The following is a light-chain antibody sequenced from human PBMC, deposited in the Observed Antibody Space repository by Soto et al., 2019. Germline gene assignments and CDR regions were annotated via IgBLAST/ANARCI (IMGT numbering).Light chain of an antibody. J-gene: IGKJ1*01. CDR1: QSISTY. CDR3: QQSYSAPWT. CDR2: DAS. Sequence: DIQMTQSPSSLAASVGASVTLTCRASQSISTYLNWYQQKPGKAPKVLIFDASRLQSGVASRFSGSGSGTDFTLTISSLQPEDSATYYCQQSYSAPWTFGQGTKVQVK. V-gene: IGKV1-39*01.